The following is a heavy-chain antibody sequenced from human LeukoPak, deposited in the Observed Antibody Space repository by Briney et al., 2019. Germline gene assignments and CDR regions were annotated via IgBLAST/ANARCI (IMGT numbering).Heavy chain of an antibody. CDR3: TRDPAYDSGIYYLDY. D-gene: IGHD3-22*01. CDR2: INPSGGST. CDR1: GYTVTSYY. V-gene: IGHV1-46*03. J-gene: IGHJ4*02. Sequence: ASVKLSFKASGYTVTSYYMHWVRKAPGQGLEWMGIINPSGGSTSYAQKFQGRVTMTWDTSTSTVYMELSSLRYEDTAVYFCTRDPAYDSGIYYLDYGGQGTLVTVSS.